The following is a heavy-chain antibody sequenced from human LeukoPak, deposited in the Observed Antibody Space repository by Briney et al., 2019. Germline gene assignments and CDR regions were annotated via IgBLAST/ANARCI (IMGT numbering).Heavy chain of an antibody. CDR1: GFTFSSYA. D-gene: IGHD3-22*01. Sequence: GGSLRLSCAASGFTFSSYAMSWVRQAPGKGLEWVSAISGSGGSTYYADSVKGRFTISRDNSKNTLYLQMTSLRAEDTAVYYCAKSDSSGYYPLGYWGQGTLVTVSS. CDR2: ISGSGGST. CDR3: AKSDSSGYYPLGY. J-gene: IGHJ4*02. V-gene: IGHV3-23*01.